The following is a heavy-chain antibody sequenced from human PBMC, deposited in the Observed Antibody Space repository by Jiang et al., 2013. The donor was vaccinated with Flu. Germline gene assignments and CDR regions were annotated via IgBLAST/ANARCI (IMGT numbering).Heavy chain of an antibody. CDR3: ARPKRAAIHNYYYFDY. J-gene: IGHJ4*02. CDR2: IYYSGST. D-gene: IGHD2-21*02. CDR1: GGSISSSSYY. Sequence: GSGLVKPSETLSLTCTVSGGSISSSSYYWGWIRQPPGKGLEWIGSIYYSGSTYYNPSLKSRVTISVDTSKNQFSLKLSSVTAADTAVYYCARPKRAAIHNYYYFDYWGQGTLVTVSS. V-gene: IGHV4-39*01.